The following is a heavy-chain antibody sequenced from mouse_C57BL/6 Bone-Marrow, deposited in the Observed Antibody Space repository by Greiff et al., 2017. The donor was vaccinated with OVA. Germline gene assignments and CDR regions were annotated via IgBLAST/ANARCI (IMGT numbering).Heavy chain of an antibody. Sequence: QVQLQQSDAELVKPGASVKIAGKGEGERGTDQTIHWMKQRPEQGLEWIGYIYPRDGSTKYNEKFKGKATLTADKSSSTAYMQLNSLTSEDSAVYFCAKDYGNPFYAMDYWGQGTSVTVSS. D-gene: IGHD2-1*01. J-gene: IGHJ4*01. CDR2: IYPRDGST. CDR3: AKDYGNPFYAMDY. V-gene: IGHV1-78*01. CDR1: GERGTDQT.